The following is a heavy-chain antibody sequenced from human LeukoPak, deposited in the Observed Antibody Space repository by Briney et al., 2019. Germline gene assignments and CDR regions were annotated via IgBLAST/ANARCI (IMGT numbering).Heavy chain of an antibody. Sequence: GGSLRLSCAASGFTFSSYCMNWVRQAPGKGLEWVSSITSGSSYIYYADSVKGRFTISRDNAKNSLYLQMNSLRAEDTAVYYCARDPYSGSYGNYYYYFMDVWGKGTTVTISS. CDR1: GFTFSSYC. D-gene: IGHD1-26*01. V-gene: IGHV3-21*01. CDR3: ARDPYSGSYGNYYYYFMDV. CDR2: ITSGSSYI. J-gene: IGHJ6*03.